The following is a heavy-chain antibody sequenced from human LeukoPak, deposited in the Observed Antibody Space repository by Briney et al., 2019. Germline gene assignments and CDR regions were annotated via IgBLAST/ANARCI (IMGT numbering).Heavy chain of an antibody. Sequence: PSETLSLTCTVSGGSISSYYWSWIRQPPGKGLEWIGYIYYSGSTNHNPSLKSRVTLSVDTSKNQFSLKLSSVTAADTAVYYCARESGSYYNAFDIWGQGTMVTVSS. D-gene: IGHD1-26*01. CDR1: GGSISSYY. V-gene: IGHV4-59*01. J-gene: IGHJ3*02. CDR3: ARESGSYYNAFDI. CDR2: IYYSGST.